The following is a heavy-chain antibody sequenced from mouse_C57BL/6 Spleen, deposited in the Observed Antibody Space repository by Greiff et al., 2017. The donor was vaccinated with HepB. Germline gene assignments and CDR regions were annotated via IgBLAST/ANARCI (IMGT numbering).Heavy chain of an antibody. V-gene: IGHV1-26*01. CDR3: AEGIYDGYYFDY. Sequence: EVQLQQSGPELVKPGASVKISCKASGYTFTDYYMNWVKQSHGKSLEWIGDINPNNGGTSYNQKFKGKATLTVDKSSSPAYMVLRSLTSEDSAVYYCAEGIYDGYYFDYWGQGTTLTVSS. CDR2: INPNNGGT. D-gene: IGHD2-3*01. J-gene: IGHJ2*01. CDR1: GYTFTDYY.